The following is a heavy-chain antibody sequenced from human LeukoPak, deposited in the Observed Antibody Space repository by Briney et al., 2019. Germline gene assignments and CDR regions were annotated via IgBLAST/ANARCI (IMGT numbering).Heavy chain of an antibody. J-gene: IGHJ6*02. CDR2: IYYSGST. Sequence: SQTLSLTCTVSGGSISSGDYHWSWIRQPPGKGLEWIGYIYYSGSTYYNPSLKSRVTISVDTSKNQFSLKLSSVTAADTAVYYWARDPETAAGTYYYYVMVVGGQGTTVTVSS. D-gene: IGHD6-13*01. CDR3: ARDPETAAGTYYYYVMVV. CDR1: GGSISSGDYH. V-gene: IGHV4-30-4*08.